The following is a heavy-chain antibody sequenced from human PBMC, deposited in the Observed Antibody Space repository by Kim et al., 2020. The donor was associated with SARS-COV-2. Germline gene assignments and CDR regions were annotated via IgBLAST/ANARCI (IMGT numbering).Heavy chain of an antibody. D-gene: IGHD5-12*01. J-gene: IGHJ6*03. V-gene: IGHV3-43*02. CDR1: GFIFDDYA. CDR2: ISGDGGST. CDR3: AKGGLPQDSYYYLDG. Sequence: GGSLRLSCAASGFIFDDYAMHWVRQPPGKGLEWVSLISGDGGSTYYADSVKGRFTFSRDNGKNSLYLQMNGLRPEDTALYYCAKGGLPQDSYYYLDGWGK.